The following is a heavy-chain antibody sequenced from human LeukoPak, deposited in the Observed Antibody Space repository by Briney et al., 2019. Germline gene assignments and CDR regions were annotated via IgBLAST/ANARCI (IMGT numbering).Heavy chain of an antibody. V-gene: IGHV1-18*01. CDR1: GYTFTSYG. J-gene: IGHJ6*02. CDR3: ARDDSDYGDPFYYGMDV. D-gene: IGHD4-17*01. CDR2: ISAYNGNT. Sequence: GASVKVSFKASGYTFTSYGISWVRQAPGQGLEWMGWISAYNGNTNYAQKLQGRVTMTTDTSTSTAYMELRSLRSDDTAVYYCARDDSDYGDPFYYGMDVWGQGTTVTVSS.